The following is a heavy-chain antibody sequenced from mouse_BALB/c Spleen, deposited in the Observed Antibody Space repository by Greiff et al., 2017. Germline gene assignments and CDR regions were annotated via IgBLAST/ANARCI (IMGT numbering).Heavy chain of an antibody. CDR3: ARTTPDYYGSSLDY. Sequence: VKLVESGPGLVAPSQSLSITCTVSGFSLTSYGVHWVRQPPGKGLEWLGVIWAGGSTNYNSALMSRLSISKDNSKSQVFLKMNSLQTDDTAMYYCARTTPDYYGSSLDYWGQGTTLTVSS. V-gene: IGHV2-9*02. D-gene: IGHD1-1*01. J-gene: IGHJ2*01. CDR1: GFSLTSYG. CDR2: IWAGGST.